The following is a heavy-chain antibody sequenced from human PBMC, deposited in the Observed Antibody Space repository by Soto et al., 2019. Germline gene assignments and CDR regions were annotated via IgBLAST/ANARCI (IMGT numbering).Heavy chain of an antibody. CDR3: ERVPSIVVVVAADY. CDR2: ISAYNGNT. CDR1: GYTFSSYC. Sequence: ASVKVSSKASGYTFSSYCFSSLRQAPGQGLEWMGWISAYNGNTNYAQRIQGRVTMTTDKSTSTAYMELRSLRSDDTAVYYCERVPSIVVVVAADYWGQGTLVTVSS. J-gene: IGHJ4*02. D-gene: IGHD2-15*01. V-gene: IGHV1-18*01.